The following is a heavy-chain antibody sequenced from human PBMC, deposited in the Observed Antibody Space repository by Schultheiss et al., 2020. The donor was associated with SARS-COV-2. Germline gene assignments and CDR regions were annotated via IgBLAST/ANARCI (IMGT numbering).Heavy chain of an antibody. Sequence: SVKVSCKASGGTFSRYAISWVRQAPGQGLEWMGGIIPIFGTANYAQKFQGRVTITADESTSTAYMELSSLRSEDTAVYYCARDRTAYGGYGDWGQGTLVTVSS. CDR3: ARDRTAYGGYGD. V-gene: IGHV1-69*13. J-gene: IGHJ4*02. D-gene: IGHD5-12*01. CDR2: IIPIFGTA. CDR1: GGTFSRYA.